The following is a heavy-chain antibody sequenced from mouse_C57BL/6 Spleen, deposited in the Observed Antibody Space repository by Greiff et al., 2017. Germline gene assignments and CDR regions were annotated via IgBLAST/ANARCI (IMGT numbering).Heavy chain of an antibody. V-gene: IGHV1-74*01. Sequence: QVHVKQPGAELVKPGASVKVSCKASGYTFTSYWMHWVKQRPGQGLEWIGRIHPSDSDTNYNQKFKGKATLTVDKSSSTAYMQLSSLTSEDSAVYYCAMGLRAGYFDGWGTGTTVTVSS. J-gene: IGHJ1*03. CDR3: AMGLRAGYFDG. D-gene: IGHD1-1*01. CDR1: GYTFTSYW. CDR2: IHPSDSDT.